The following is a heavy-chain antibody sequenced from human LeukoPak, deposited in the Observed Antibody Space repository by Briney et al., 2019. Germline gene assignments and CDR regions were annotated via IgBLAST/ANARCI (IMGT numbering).Heavy chain of an antibody. D-gene: IGHD6-19*01. CDR3: ASLGHPWLVRGDFDY. V-gene: IGHV3-48*04. Sequence: PGGSLRLSCAASGFTFSSYGMHWVRQAPGKGLEWVSYITTRANIIYYVDSVKGRFTVSADNAKNSLYLQMNSLRAEDTAVYYCASLGHPWLVRGDFDYWGQGTLVTVSS. CDR2: ITTRANII. CDR1: GFTFSSYG. J-gene: IGHJ4*02.